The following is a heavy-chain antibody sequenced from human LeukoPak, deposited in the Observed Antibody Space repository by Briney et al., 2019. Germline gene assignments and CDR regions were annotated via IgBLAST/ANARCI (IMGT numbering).Heavy chain of an antibody. Sequence: GGSLRLSCAASGFTFSSYSMNWVRQAPGKGLEWVSSISSSSSYIYYADSVKGRFTISRDNVKNSLYLQMNSLRAEDTAVYYCARDESGIAAAGTLDYWGQGTLVTVSS. D-gene: IGHD6-13*01. CDR1: GFTFSSYS. CDR3: ARDESGIAAAGTLDY. V-gene: IGHV3-21*01. J-gene: IGHJ4*02. CDR2: ISSSSSYI.